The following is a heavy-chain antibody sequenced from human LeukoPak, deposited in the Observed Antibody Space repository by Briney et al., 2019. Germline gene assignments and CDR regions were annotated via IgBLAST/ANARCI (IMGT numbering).Heavy chain of an antibody. CDR1: GGTFSSYA. Sequence: SVKVSCKASGGTFSSYAISWVRQAPGQGLEWMGGIIPIFGTANYAQKFQGRVTITADESTSTAYMELSSLRSEDTAVYYCAASLGAHRAFDIWGQGTMVTVSS. D-gene: IGHD4/OR15-4a*01. J-gene: IGHJ3*02. V-gene: IGHV1-69*13. CDR2: IIPIFGTA. CDR3: AASLGAHRAFDI.